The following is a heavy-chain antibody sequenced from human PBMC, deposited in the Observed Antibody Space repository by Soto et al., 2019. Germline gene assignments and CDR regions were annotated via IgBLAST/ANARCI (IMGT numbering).Heavy chain of an antibody. CDR2: ISAYNGNT. J-gene: IGHJ4*02. Sequence: ASVKVSCNASGGTFISYAISLVRQAPGQGLEWMGWISAYNGNTNYAQKLQGRVTMTTDTSTSTAYMELRSLRSDDTAVYYCARDLSGNPGYWGQGTLVTVSS. CDR1: GGTFISYA. CDR3: ARDLSGNPGY. V-gene: IGHV1-18*01. D-gene: IGHD2-15*01.